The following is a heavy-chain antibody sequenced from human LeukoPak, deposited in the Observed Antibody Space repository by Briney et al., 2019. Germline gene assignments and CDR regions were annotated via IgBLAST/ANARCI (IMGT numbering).Heavy chain of an antibody. CDR1: GGSITSSDNY. CDR3: ARDCSGGSCYGAFDI. D-gene: IGHD2-15*01. V-gene: IGHV4-39*07. CDR2: IYYSGST. Sequence: PSETLSLTCTVSGGSITSSDNYWGWIRQPPGKGLEWIGNIYYSGSTYYNPSLKSRITISVDTSENRFSLKLSSVTATDTAVYYCARDCSGGSCYGAFDIWGQGTMVTVSS. J-gene: IGHJ3*02.